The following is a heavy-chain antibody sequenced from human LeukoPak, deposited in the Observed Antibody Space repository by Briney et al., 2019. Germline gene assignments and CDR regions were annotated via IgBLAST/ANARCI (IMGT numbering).Heavy chain of an antibody. J-gene: IGHJ4*02. CDR1: GIAFDKNA. V-gene: IGHV3-23*01. CDR3: ANFKGKDGIKDHFDY. CDR2: ISHSGGAT. Sequence: GGSLRLSCAAFGIAFDKNAMTWVRQVLGKGLEWVSTISHSGGATHYADSVKGRFTISRDNSKNTVSLHMTSLRVEDTAVYYCANFKGKDGIKDHFDYWGQGTLVTVSS. D-gene: IGHD5-24*01.